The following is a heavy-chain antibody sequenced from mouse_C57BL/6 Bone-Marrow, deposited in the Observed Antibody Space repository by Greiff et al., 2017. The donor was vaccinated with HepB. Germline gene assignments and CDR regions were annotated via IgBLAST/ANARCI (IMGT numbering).Heavy chain of an antibody. CDR1: GYTFTDYE. D-gene: IGHD1-1*01. Sequence: VQLQQSGAELVRPGASVMLSCKASGYTFTDYEMHWVKQTPVHGLEWIGAIDPETGGTAYNQKFKGKAILTADKSSSTAYMELRSLTSEDSAVYYCTGRYGSSWWYFDVWGTGTTVTVSS. CDR2: IDPETGGT. V-gene: IGHV1-15*01. CDR3: TGRYGSSWWYFDV. J-gene: IGHJ1*03.